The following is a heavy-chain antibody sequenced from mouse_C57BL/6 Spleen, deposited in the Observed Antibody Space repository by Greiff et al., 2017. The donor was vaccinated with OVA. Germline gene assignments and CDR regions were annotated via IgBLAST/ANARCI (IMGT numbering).Heavy chain of an antibody. D-gene: IGHD2-2*01. CDR1: GYTFTSYW. Sequence: QVQLQQPGAELVMPGASVKLSCKASGYTFTSYWMHWVKQRPGQGLEWIGEIDPSDSYTNYNQKFKGKSTLTVDKSSSTAYMQLSSLTSEDSAVYYCARKKDVYGYLDYWGQGTTLTVSS. V-gene: IGHV1-69*01. J-gene: IGHJ2*01. CDR3: ARKKDVYGYLDY. CDR2: IDPSDSYT.